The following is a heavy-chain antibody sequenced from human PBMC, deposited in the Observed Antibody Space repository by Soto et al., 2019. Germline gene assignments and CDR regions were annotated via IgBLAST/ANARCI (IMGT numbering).Heavy chain of an antibody. CDR1: GFTFDDYA. J-gene: IGHJ6*02. D-gene: IGHD1-7*01. V-gene: IGHV3-9*01. Sequence: EVQLVESGGGLVQPCRSLRLSCAASGFTFDDYAMHWVRQPPGKGLEWVSGINWISGSIAYADSVKGRFTISRDNAKRSLYLQMNSLRPEDTALYYCVKDMGLELWNYYYGMDVWGQGTTVTVSS. CDR3: VKDMGLELWNYYYGMDV. CDR2: INWISGSI.